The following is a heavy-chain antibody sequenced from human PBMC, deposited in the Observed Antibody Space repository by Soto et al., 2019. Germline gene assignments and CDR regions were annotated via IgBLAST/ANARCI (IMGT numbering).Heavy chain of an antibody. CDR3: ARARDYGDYVDAFDI. D-gene: IGHD4-17*01. J-gene: IGHJ3*02. CDR2: IYSGGST. V-gene: IGHV3-66*01. Sequence: GGSLRLSCAASGFTVSSNYMSWVRQAPGKGLEWVSVIYSGGSTYYADSVKGRFTISRDNSKNTLYLQMNSLRAEDTAVYYCARARDYGDYVDAFDIWGQGTMVTVSS. CDR1: GFTVSSNY.